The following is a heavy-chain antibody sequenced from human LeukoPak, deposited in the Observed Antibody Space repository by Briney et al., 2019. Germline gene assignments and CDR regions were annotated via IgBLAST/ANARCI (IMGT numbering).Heavy chain of an antibody. D-gene: IGHD3-22*01. J-gene: IGHJ4*02. CDR1: GFTFDDYA. V-gene: IGHV3-9*01. CDR3: AKDHSVVITTGFDY. CDR2: ISWNSGSI. Sequence: GGSLRLSCAASGFTFDDYAMHWVRQAPGKGLEWVSGISWNSGSIGYADSVKGRFTISRDNAKNSLYLQMNNLRAEDTALYYCAKDHSVVITTGFDYWGQGTLVTVSS.